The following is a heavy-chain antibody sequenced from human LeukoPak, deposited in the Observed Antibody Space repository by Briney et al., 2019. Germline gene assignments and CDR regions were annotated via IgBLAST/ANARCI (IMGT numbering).Heavy chain of an antibody. CDR2: INSDGSST. CDR1: GFTFSSYW. D-gene: IGHD5-18*01. J-gene: IGHJ6*02. CDR3: ASGPSLAMAPWYYYDMDV. V-gene: IGHV3-74*01. Sequence: GGSLRLSCAASGFTFSSYWMHWVRQAPGKGLVWVSRINSDGSSTSYADSVKGRFTISRDNAKNTLYLQMNSLRAEDTAVYYCASGPSLAMAPWYYYDMDVWGQGTTVTVSS.